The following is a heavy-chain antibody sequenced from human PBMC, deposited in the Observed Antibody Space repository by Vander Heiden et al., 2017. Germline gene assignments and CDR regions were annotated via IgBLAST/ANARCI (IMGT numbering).Heavy chain of an antibody. CDR1: GFTFSSYA. CDR2: ISGSGGST. D-gene: IGHD3-16*01. Sequence: EVQLLESGGGLVQPGGSLRLSCAASGFTFSSYAMSWVRQAPGKGLEWVSAISGSGGSTYYADSVKGRFTISRDNSKNTLYMQMNRLRAEETAVYYCAKDRGRGRQMGSFDYWGQGTLVTVSS. CDR3: AKDRGRGRQMGSFDY. V-gene: IGHV3-23*01. J-gene: IGHJ4*02.